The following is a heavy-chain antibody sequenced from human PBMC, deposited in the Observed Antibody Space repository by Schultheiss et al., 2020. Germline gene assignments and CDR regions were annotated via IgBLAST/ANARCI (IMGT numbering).Heavy chain of an antibody. V-gene: IGHV3-30-3*01. CDR1: GFTFSSYA. CDR2: ISYDGSNK. Sequence: GESLKISCAASGFTFSSYAMHWVRQAPGKGLEWVAVISYDGSNKYYADSVKGRFTISRDNSKNTLYLQMNSLRAEDTAVYYCARGSGSYRGYYYGMDVWGQGTTVTVSS. CDR3: ARGSGSYRGYYYGMDV. J-gene: IGHJ6*02. D-gene: IGHD1-26*01.